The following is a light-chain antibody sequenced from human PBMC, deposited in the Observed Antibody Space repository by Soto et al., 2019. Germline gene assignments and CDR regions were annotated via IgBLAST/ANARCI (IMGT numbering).Light chain of an antibody. J-gene: IGKJ2*01. Sequence: EVVMTQSPATLSVSPGERATVSCRAIQSVSTNLAWYQQRPGQAPRLLIYDASTRATGIPARFSGSGSGTEFTLTITSLQSEDFGFYYCQQYNNWPLTFGQGTELLIK. V-gene: IGKV3D-15*01. CDR1: QSVSTN. CDR3: QQYNNWPLT. CDR2: DAS.